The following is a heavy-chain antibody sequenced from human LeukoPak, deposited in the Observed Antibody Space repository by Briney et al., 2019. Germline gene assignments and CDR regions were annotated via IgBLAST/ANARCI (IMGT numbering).Heavy chain of an antibody. V-gene: IGHV4-30-2*01. CDR3: ARGPAEVVQDY. Sequence: PSQTLSLTCAVSGGSISSGGYSWSWIRQPPGKGLEWIGYIYHSGSTYYNPSLKSRVTISVDRSKNQFSLKLSSVTAADTAVYYCARGPAEVVQDYWGQGTLVTVSS. CDR1: GGSISSGGYS. D-gene: IGHD3-22*01. J-gene: IGHJ4*02. CDR2: IYHSGST.